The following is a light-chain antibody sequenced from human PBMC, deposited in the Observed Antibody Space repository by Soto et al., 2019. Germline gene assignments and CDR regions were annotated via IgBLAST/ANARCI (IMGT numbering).Light chain of an antibody. V-gene: IGLV1-40*01. J-gene: IGLJ3*02. CDR3: QSYDSSLRSGV. Sequence: QSVLTQPPSVSGAPGQRVTISCTGSSSNIGAPYDVHWYQQLPGTAPRLLIYVNTNRPSGVPDRFSGSRSGTSASLAISGLQAEDEADYYCQSYDSSLRSGVFGGGTKLTVL. CDR2: VNT. CDR1: SSNIGAPYD.